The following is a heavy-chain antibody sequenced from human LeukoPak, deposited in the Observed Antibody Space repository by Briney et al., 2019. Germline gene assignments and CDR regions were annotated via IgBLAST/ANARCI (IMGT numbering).Heavy chain of an antibody. V-gene: IGHV3-74*01. D-gene: IGHD3-22*01. J-gene: IGHJ3*02. CDR1: GFTFSSYW. CDR2: INSDGSGT. Sequence: GGSLRLSCAASGFTFSSYWMHWVRQAPGKGLVWVSRINSDGSGTSYADSVKGRFTISRDNAKNTLYLQMNSLRAEDTAVYYCASYYYDSSGYPFDIWGQGTMVTVSS. CDR3: ASYYYDSSGYPFDI.